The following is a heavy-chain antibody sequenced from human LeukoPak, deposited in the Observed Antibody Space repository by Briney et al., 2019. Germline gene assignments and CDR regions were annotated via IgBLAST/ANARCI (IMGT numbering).Heavy chain of an antibody. CDR1: GFTFSSYA. CDR3: ASGPYDSSGYYLSDAFDI. CDR2: ISYDGSNK. D-gene: IGHD3-22*01. V-gene: IGHV3-30-3*01. J-gene: IGHJ3*02. Sequence: GGSLRLSCAASGFTFSSYAMHWVRQAPGKGLEWVAVISYDGSNKYYADSVKGRFTISRDNSKNTLYLQMNSLRAEDTAVYYCASGPYDSSGYYLSDAFDIWGQGTMVTVSS.